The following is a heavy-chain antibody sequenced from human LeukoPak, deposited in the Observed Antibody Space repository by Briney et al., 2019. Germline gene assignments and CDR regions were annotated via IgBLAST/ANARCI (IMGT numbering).Heavy chain of an antibody. CDR1: GGTFSSYA. V-gene: IGHV1-69*13. J-gene: IGHJ5*02. Sequence: ASVKVSCKASGGTFSSYAISWVRQAPGQGLEWMGGIIPIFGTANYAQKFQGRVTITADESTSTAYMELSSLRSEDTAVYYCTRGLGGTTLRSDWFDPWGQGTLVTVSS. CDR2: IIPIFGTA. CDR3: TRGLGGTTLRSDWFDP. D-gene: IGHD1-1*01.